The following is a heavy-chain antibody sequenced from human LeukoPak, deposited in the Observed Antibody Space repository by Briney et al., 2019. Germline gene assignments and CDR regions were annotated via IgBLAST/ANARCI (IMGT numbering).Heavy chain of an antibody. CDR2: INPNSGGT. CDR1: GYTFTGYY. CDR3: ATEKYSSSWYEIDY. J-gene: IGHJ4*02. Sequence: ASVKVSCKASGYTFTGYYMRWVRQAPGQGREWMGRINPNSGGTNYAQKFQGRVTMTRDTSISTAYMELSRLRSDDTAVYYCATEKYSSSWYEIDYWGQGTLVTVSS. V-gene: IGHV1-2*06. D-gene: IGHD6-13*01.